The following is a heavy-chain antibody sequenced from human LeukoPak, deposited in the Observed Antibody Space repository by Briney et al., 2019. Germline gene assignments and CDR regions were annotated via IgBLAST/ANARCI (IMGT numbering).Heavy chain of an antibody. V-gene: IGHV4-59*08. Sequence: SETLSLTCTVSGGSISSYYWSWIRQPPGKGLEWIGYIYYSGDTNYNPSLQSRVTISIDTSKNQFSLRLNSVTAADTAMYYCAKSGGYGLIDYWGQGTRVTVSS. CDR3: AKSGGYGLIDY. J-gene: IGHJ4*02. CDR2: IYYSGDT. D-gene: IGHD1-26*01. CDR1: GGSISSYY.